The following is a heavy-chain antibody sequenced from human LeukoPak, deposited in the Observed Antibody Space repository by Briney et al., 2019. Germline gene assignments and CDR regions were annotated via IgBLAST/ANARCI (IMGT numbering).Heavy chain of an antibody. CDR2: IYYSGST. J-gene: IGHJ4*02. CDR3: ARGPIVGNY. V-gene: IGHV4-59*01. CDR1: GGSISSYY. D-gene: IGHD3-22*01. Sequence: SETLSLTCTVSGGSISSYYWSWIRQPPGKGLEWIGYIYYSGSTNYNPSLKSRVTISVDTSKNQFPLKLSSVTAADTAVYYCARGPIVGNYWGQGTLVTVSS.